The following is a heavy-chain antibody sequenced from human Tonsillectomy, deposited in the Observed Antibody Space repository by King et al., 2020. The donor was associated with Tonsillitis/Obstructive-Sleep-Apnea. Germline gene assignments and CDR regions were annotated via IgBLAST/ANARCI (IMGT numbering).Heavy chain of an antibody. CDR2: IYSGGST. Sequence: VQLVESGGGLVQPGGSLRLSCAASGFTVSSNYMSWVRQAPGKGLEWVSVIYSGGSTYYADSVKGRFTISRDNSKNTLYLQMNSLGAEDTAVYYCARTVGGAKRAYWGRGPLATVSS. V-gene: IGHV3-66*01. D-gene: IGHD4-23*01. CDR3: ARTVGGAKRAY. CDR1: GFTVSSNY. J-gene: IGHJ4*02.